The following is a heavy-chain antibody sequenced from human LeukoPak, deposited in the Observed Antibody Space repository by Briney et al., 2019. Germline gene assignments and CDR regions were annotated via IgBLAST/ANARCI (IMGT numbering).Heavy chain of an antibody. V-gene: IGHV4-34*01. CDR3: AREVVRGNSY. CDR2: INHSGST. Sequence: KPSETLSPTCAVYGGSFSGYHWSWIRQPPGKGLEWIGEINHSGSTNYNPSLKSRVTISIDTSKNQFSLKLTSVTAADTAVYYCAREVVRGNSYWGQGTLVTVSS. CDR1: GGSFSGYH. D-gene: IGHD3-10*01. J-gene: IGHJ4*02.